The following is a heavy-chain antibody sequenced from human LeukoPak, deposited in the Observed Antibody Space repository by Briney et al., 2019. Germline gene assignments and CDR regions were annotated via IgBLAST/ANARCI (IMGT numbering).Heavy chain of an antibody. D-gene: IGHD3-10*01. V-gene: IGHV3-30*04. CDR3: AKDLLRDRWFGES. CDR2: ISYDGSNK. Sequence: GGSLRLSCAASGFTFSSYAMHWVRQAPGKGLEWVAVISYDGSNKYYADSVKGRFTISRDNSKNTLYLQMNSLGAEDTAVYYCAKDLLRDRWFGESWGQGTLVTVSS. CDR1: GFTFSSYA. J-gene: IGHJ5*02.